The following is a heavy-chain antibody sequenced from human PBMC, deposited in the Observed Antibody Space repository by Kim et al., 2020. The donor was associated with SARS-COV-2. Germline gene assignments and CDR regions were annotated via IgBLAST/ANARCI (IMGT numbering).Heavy chain of an antibody. D-gene: IGHD3-10*01. Sequence: SETLSLTCAVYGESFSAYFWSWLRQPPGKGLEWIGDINHSGSTNYNPSLKSRVTISADTSKNQFSLKLNSVTAADSAVYYCASLNGSGSYYQFDYWGQGTLVTVSS. V-gene: IGHV4-34*01. CDR2: INHSGST. CDR1: GESFSAYF. CDR3: ASLNGSGSYYQFDY. J-gene: IGHJ4*02.